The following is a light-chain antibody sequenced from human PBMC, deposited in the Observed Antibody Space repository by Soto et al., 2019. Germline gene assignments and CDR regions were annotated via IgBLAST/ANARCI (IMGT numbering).Light chain of an antibody. Sequence: DIQMTQSPSTLSGSVGDRVTITCRASQTISSWLAWYQQKPGKAPKLLIYKASTLKSGVPSRFSGSGSGTEFTLTISGLQPDDFATYYCQHYNGYSEAFGQGTKVELK. CDR2: KAS. V-gene: IGKV1-5*03. CDR3: QHYNGYSEA. CDR1: QTISSW. J-gene: IGKJ1*01.